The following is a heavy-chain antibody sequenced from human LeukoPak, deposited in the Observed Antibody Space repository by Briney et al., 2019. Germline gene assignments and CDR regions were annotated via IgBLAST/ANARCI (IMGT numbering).Heavy chain of an antibody. V-gene: IGHV1-46*01. J-gene: IGHJ6*02. D-gene: IGHD4-17*01. CDR3: ARDPGLSTVTTWDYGMDV. Sequence: GASVKVSCKASGYTFTSYYMHWVRQAPGQGLEWMGIINPSGGSTSYAQKFQGRVTMTRDTSTSTVYMELSSLRSEDTAVYYCARDPGLSTVTTWDYGMDVWGQGTTVTVSS. CDR2: INPSGGST. CDR1: GYTFTSYY.